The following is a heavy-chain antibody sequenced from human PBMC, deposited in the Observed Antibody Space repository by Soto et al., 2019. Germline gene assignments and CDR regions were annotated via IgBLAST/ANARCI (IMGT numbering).Heavy chain of an antibody. CDR2: ISGSGGST. CDR1: GFTFSSYA. Sequence: PGGSLRLSCAASGFTFSSYAMSWVRQAPGKGLEWVSTISGSGGSTYYADSVKGRFTISRDNSKNTLYVQMNSLRAEDTAVYYCARGVGPSWSYYNSYFDCWGQGTLGTVSS. V-gene: IGHV3-23*01. CDR3: ARGVGPSWSYYNSYFDC. J-gene: IGHJ4*02. D-gene: IGHD3-10*01.